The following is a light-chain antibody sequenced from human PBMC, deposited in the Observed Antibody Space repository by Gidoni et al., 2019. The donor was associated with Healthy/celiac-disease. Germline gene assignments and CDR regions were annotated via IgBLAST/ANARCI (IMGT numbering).Light chain of an antibody. CDR1: PDISNY. Sequence: DIQMTQSPSSLSASVGDRVTITCQASPDISNYFNWYQQKPGKAPKLLIYDASNLETGVPSRFSGSGSGTDFTFTISSLHPEDIATYYCQQYDNLALTFGGGTKVEIK. V-gene: IGKV1-33*01. CDR3: QQYDNLALT. J-gene: IGKJ4*01. CDR2: DAS.